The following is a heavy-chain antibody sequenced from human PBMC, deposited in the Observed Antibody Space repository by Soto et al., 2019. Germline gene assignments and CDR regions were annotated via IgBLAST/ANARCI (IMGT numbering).Heavy chain of an antibody. V-gene: IGHV4-59*01. CDR2: IYYSGST. CDR3: ARDARYSNSVGGFWFDP. Sequence: SETLSLTCTVSGGSISSYYWSWIRQPPGKGLEWIGYIYYSGSTNYNPSLKSRVTISVDTSKNQFSLKLSSVTAADTAVYYCARDARYSNSVGGFWFDPWGKGTLVTVSS. J-gene: IGHJ5*02. D-gene: IGHD4-4*01. CDR1: GGSISSYY.